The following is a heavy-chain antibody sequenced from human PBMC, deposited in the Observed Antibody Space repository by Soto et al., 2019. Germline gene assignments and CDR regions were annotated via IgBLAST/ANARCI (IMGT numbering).Heavy chain of an antibody. CDR1: GFTLNNYP. CDR3: ARHGERSFDQ. D-gene: IGHD3-10*01. CDR2: GSSGSNT. J-gene: IGHJ4*02. Sequence: EVQLLESGGGLIHPGESLRLSCVASGFTLNNYPVSWVRQAPGKGLEWVSAGSSGSNTYYADSVKGRFTISRDNSKNTVYLQMNSLRVEDTAMSFCARHGERSFDQWGQGTLVTVSS. V-gene: IGHV3-23*01.